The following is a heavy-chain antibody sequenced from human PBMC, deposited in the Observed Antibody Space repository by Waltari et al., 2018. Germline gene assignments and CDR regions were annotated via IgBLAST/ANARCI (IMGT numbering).Heavy chain of an antibody. CDR3: AKESYGLGY. CDR1: GFTFSSYA. CDR2: IYSGGSST. D-gene: IGHD1-26*01. V-gene: IGHV3-23*03. Sequence: EVQLLESGGGLVQPGGSLRLSCAASGFTFSSYAMSWVRQAPGKGLEWVSVIYSGGSSTYYADSVKGRFTISRDNSKNTLYLQMNSRRAEDTAVYYCAKESYGLGYWGQGTLVTVSS. J-gene: IGHJ4*02.